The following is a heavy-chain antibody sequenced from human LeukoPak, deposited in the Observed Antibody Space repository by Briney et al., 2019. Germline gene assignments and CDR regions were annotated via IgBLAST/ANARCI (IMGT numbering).Heavy chain of an antibody. D-gene: IGHD5-18*01. Sequence: SETLSLTCTVSGYSISSGYYWGWIRQPPGKGLEWIGSIYHSGSTYYNPSLKSRVTISVDTSKNQFSLKLSSVTAADTAVYYCARAEGDVDTAMVDYYYYYMDVWGKGTTVTVSS. CDR1: GYSISSGYY. CDR2: IYHSGST. V-gene: IGHV4-38-2*02. J-gene: IGHJ6*03. CDR3: ARAEGDVDTAMVDYYYYYMDV.